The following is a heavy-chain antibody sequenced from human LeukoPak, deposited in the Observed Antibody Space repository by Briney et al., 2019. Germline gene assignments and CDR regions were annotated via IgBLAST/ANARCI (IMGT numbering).Heavy chain of an antibody. D-gene: IGHD6-13*01. V-gene: IGHV3-33*01. J-gene: IGHJ4*02. CDR2: IWYDGSRI. CDR3: ARRGDSSSWLDY. CDR1: GFTFSSYG. Sequence: GGSLRLSCAASGFTFSSYGMHWVRQAPGKGLEWVAVIWYDGSRIYYADSVKGRFTISRDNSQNALFLQMDSLRAEDTAVYYCARRGDSSSWLDYWGQGTLVTVSS.